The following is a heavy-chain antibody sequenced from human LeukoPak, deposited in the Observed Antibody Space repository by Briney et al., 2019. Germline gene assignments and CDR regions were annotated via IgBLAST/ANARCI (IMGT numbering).Heavy chain of an antibody. D-gene: IGHD3-22*01. Sequence: ASVKVSCKASGYTFTGYYMHWVRQAPGQGLEWMGWINPNSGGTNYAQKFQGRVTMTRDTSISPAYMELSRLRSDDTAVYYCAATFNDSSGYSFDYWGQGTLVAVSS. CDR1: GYTFTGYY. CDR2: INPNSGGT. J-gene: IGHJ4*02. CDR3: AATFNDSSGYSFDY. V-gene: IGHV1-2*02.